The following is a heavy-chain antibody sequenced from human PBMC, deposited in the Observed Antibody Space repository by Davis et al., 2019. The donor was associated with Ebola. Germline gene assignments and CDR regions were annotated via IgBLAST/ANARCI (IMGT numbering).Heavy chain of an antibody. Sequence: GESLKISCQGSGYSFTSYWIGWVRQMPGKGPEWMGIIYPGDSDTRYSPSFQGQVTISADKSISTAYLQWSSLKASDTAMYYCARHYDILTGSGCMDVWGQGTTVTVSS. CDR3: ARHYDILTGSGCMDV. CDR2: IYPGDSDT. CDR1: GYSFTSYW. J-gene: IGHJ6*02. D-gene: IGHD3-9*01. V-gene: IGHV5-51*01.